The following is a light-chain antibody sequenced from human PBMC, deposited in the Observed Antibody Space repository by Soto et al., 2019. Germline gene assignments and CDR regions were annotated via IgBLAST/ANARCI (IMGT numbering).Light chain of an antibody. V-gene: IGKV3-20*01. CDR1: HSVSSSN. CDR2: GAS. Sequence: EILFTQSPGTLSLSPVERATLSCISSHSVSSSNLAWYQQKPGQAPRLLIYGASTRATGIPARFSGSGSGTDFTLTFSRLEPEDFAVYYCQQYGDSPATFGPGTKGGYQ. J-gene: IGKJ3*01. CDR3: QQYGDSPAT.